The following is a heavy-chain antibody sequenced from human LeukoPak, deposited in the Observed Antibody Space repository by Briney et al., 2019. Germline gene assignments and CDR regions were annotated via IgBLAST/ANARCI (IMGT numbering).Heavy chain of an antibody. CDR1: GGTFSSYA. D-gene: IGHD2-2*01. Sequence: GASVKVSCKASGGTFSSYAISWVRQAPGQGLEWMGGIIPIFGTANYAQKFQGRVTITADESTSTAYMELSSLRSEDTAVYYCARKSEYCSSTSCRRAYYFDYWGQGTLVTVSS. CDR2: IIPIFGTA. V-gene: IGHV1-69*13. CDR3: ARKSEYCSSTSCRRAYYFDY. J-gene: IGHJ4*02.